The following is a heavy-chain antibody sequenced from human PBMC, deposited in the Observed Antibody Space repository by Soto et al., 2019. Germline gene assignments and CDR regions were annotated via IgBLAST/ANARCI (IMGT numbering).Heavy chain of an antibody. V-gene: IGHV3-23*01. D-gene: IGHD3-10*01. CDR1: GFTFSSYA. CDR2: IGVSGDTT. Sequence: EVQLLESGGGLVQPGGSLRLSCAASGFTFSSYAMSWVRQAPGKGLEWVSAIGVSGDTTYYADSVKGRFTISRDNSKNTLYLQMGSLRAEETAVYYCAKVRRFGELRALYWGQGTRVNVSS. J-gene: IGHJ4*02. CDR3: AKVRRFGELRALY.